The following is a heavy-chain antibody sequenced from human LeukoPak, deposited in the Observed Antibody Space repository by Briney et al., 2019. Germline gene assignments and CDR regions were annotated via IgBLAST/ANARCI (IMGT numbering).Heavy chain of an antibody. Sequence: GGSLRLSCAASGFAFSTYTMHWVRLAPGKGPAWVAVISYDGNKKYYADSVKGRFTIARDISKSTLYLQMNSLTTEDTAVYYCARKGGTMSTYRPFDFWGQGTLVSVSS. CDR2: ISYDGNKK. V-gene: IGHV3-30*04. D-gene: IGHD3-22*01. J-gene: IGHJ4*02. CDR3: ARKGGTMSTYRPFDF. CDR1: GFAFSTYT.